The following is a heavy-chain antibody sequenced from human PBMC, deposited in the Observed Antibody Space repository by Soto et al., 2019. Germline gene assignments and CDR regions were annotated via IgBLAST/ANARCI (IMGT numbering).Heavy chain of an antibody. CDR1: GYNFVKYG. Sequence: ASVKVSCKASGYNFVKYGITWVRQAPGQGLEWLGWISPYNGNTKYAQKIQGRVIMTTDTSTTTAYLELLSLTSDDTAVYYCARIDTNTYSSSWYVARIARDYYYGMDVWGQGTTVTVSS. CDR2: ISPYNGNT. J-gene: IGHJ6*02. V-gene: IGHV1-18*01. CDR3: ARIDTNTYSSSWYVARIARDYYYGMDV. D-gene: IGHD6-13*01.